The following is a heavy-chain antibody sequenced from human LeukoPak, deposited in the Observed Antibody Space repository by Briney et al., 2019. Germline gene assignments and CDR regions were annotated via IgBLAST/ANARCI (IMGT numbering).Heavy chain of an antibody. Sequence: ASVKVSCKASGYTFTGYYMHWVRQAPGQGLEWMGWINPNSGGTNYAQKFQGRVTTTRDTSISTAYMELSRLRSDDTAVYYCARDCSSTSCYDYWGQGTLVTVSS. CDR2: INPNSGGT. CDR1: GYTFTGYY. J-gene: IGHJ4*02. CDR3: ARDCSSTSCYDY. D-gene: IGHD2-2*01. V-gene: IGHV1-2*02.